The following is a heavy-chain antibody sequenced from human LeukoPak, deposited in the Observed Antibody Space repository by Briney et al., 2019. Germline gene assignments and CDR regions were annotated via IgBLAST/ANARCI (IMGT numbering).Heavy chain of an antibody. CDR3: ARASSSSYYAFDI. V-gene: IGHV4-4*02. CDR2: IYHSGST. CDR1: GGSISSSNW. J-gene: IGHJ3*02. D-gene: IGHD6-13*01. Sequence: PSETLSLTCAVSGGSISSSNWWSWVRQPPGKGLEWIGEIYHSGSTNYNPSLKSRVTISVDKSKNQFSLKLSSVTAADTAVYYCARASSSSYYAFDIWGQGTMVTVSS.